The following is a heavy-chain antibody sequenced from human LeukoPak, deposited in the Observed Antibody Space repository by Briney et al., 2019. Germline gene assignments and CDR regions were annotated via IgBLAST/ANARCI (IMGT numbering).Heavy chain of an antibody. CDR1: GFTFSSYS. V-gene: IGHV3-48*04. Sequence: GGSLGLSCAASGFTFSSYSMNWVRQAPGKGLEWVSYISSSSSTIYYADSVKGRFTISRDNAKNSLYLQMNSLRAEDTALYYCARRMTTVTTGGSASDYWGQGTLVTVSS. J-gene: IGHJ4*02. D-gene: IGHD4-17*01. CDR3: ARRMTTVTTGGSASDY. CDR2: ISSSSSTI.